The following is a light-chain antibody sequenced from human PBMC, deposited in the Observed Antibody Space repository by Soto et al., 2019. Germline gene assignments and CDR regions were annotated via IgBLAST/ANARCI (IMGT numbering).Light chain of an antibody. CDR3: QQYNNWPLT. CDR1: QSVSIN. V-gene: IGKV3-15*01. J-gene: IGKJ4*01. CDR2: GAT. Sequence: EVVVTQSPATLSVSPGERVTLSCRASQSVSINLAWYQQRPGQAPRHLISGATTRATDIPARSSGSGSGTEFTLTISSLQSEDLAVYYCQQYNNWPLTFGGGTKVEIK.